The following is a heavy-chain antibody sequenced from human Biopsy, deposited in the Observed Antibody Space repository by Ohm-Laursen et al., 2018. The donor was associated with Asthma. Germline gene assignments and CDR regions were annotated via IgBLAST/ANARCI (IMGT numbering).Heavy chain of an antibody. CDR1: GDIFSSFP. D-gene: IGHD5-12*01. J-gene: IGHJ4*02. V-gene: IGHV1-69*13. CDR2: INPLLGST. Sequence: SVKVSCKASGDIFSSFPFSWVRQAPGQGLEWMGGINPLLGSTNYAPRFQGRVTLTADESSSTVYMELSSLTSDDTAVYYCARRNQWLSLSLNFWGQGTLVTVSS. CDR3: ARRNQWLSLSLNF.